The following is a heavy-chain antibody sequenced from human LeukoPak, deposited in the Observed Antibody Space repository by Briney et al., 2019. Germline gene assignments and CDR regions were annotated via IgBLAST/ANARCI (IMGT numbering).Heavy chain of an antibody. Sequence: GGSLRLSCAASGYTFSIYWMIWVRQAPGKGLEWVASIKQDGSETYYMESVQGRFTISRDNDMNFLYLQLSSLRAEDTAVYYCTRENSGSLSLEYWGQGTLVTVSS. V-gene: IGHV3-7*01. J-gene: IGHJ4*02. CDR2: IKQDGSET. CDR1: GYTFSIYW. CDR3: TRENSGSLSLEY. D-gene: IGHD1-26*01.